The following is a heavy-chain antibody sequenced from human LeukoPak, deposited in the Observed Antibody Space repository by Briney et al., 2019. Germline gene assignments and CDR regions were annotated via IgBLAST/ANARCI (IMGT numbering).Heavy chain of an antibody. CDR3: ARLAGYFYGSSGYPKPSSLIDF. V-gene: IGHV4-39*01. D-gene: IGHD3-22*01. Sequence: SETLSLTCTLSGGSISSTNYYWGWTRQPPGKGLECIGTIYYSGSTYYSPSLKSRVTMSVDTSKNQFSLKLSSVTAADTAMYYCARLAGYFYGSSGYPKPSSLIDFWGQGTLVTVSS. CDR2: IYYSGST. CDR1: GGSISSTNYY. J-gene: IGHJ4*02.